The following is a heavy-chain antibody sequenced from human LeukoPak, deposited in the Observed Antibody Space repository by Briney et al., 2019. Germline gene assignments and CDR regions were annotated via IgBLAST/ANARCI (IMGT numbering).Heavy chain of an antibody. V-gene: IGHV4-38-2*01. D-gene: IGHD3-22*01. Sequence: SETLSLTCAVSAYSISSGYYWGWIRQPPGKGLEWIGSIYHSGSTYYNPSLKSRVTISEATSKNQFSLKLSSVTAADTAVYYCARSGSDYYDSSGYCNWFDPWGQGTLVTVSS. CDR3: ARSGSDYYDSSGYCNWFDP. CDR2: IYHSGST. CDR1: AYSISSGYY. J-gene: IGHJ5*02.